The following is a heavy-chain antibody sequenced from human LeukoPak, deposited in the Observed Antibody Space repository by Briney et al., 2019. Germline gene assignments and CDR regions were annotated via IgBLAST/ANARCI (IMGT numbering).Heavy chain of an antibody. CDR1: GVSISSGGYY. Sequence: SETLSLTCTVSGVSISSGGYYWSWIRQHPGKGLEWIGYIYYSGSTYYNPSLKSRVTISVDTSKNQFSLKLSSVTAADTAVYYCASGSARFGESKVSFDYWGQGTLVTVSS. J-gene: IGHJ4*02. CDR3: ASGSARFGESKVSFDY. D-gene: IGHD3-10*01. V-gene: IGHV4-31*03. CDR2: IYYSGST.